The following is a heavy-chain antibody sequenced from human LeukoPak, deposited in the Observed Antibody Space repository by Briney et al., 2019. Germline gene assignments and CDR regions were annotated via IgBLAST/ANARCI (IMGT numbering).Heavy chain of an antibody. D-gene: IGHD2-21*02. V-gene: IGHV1-2*02. J-gene: IGHJ2*01. CDR1: GYTFTGYY. Sequence: ASVKVSCKASGYTFTGYYMHWVRQAPGQGLEWMGWINPNSGGTNYAQKFQGRVTMTRDTSISTAYMELSRLRSEDTAVYYCARDYCGGDCYSSYWYFDLWGCGTLVTVSS. CDR2: INPNSGGT. CDR3: ARDYCGGDCYSSYWYFDL.